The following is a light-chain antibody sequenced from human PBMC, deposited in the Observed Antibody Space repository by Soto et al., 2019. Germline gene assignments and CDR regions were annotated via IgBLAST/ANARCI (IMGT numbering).Light chain of an antibody. V-gene: IGLV2-14*01. J-gene: IGLJ2*01. CDR1: SSDVGGYND. CDR2: EVN. Sequence: QSALTQPASVSGSPGQSITISCTGTSSDVGGYNDISWYQQHPGKVPKLLIYEVNNRPSGVSNRFYGSKSGNTASLTISGLQAEDEAGYYCSSFTTSSTRIFGGGTKLTVL. CDR3: SSFTTSSTRI.